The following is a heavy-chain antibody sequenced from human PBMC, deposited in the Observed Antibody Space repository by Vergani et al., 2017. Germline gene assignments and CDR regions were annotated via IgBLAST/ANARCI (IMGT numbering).Heavy chain of an antibody. CDR1: GYTLNTYD. CDR3: ARAPFRITAAEDYAFDV. J-gene: IGHJ3*01. V-gene: IGHV1-8*02. D-gene: IGHD6-13*01. CDR2: MNPNSGNT. Sequence: QVQLVQSGAEVKEPGGSVQVSCKASGYTLNTYDINWVRQAAGQGLEWMGWMNPNSGNTGYEQKFQGRVTMTSITSIGTAYMELSGLTSDDTAVYYCARAPFRITAAEDYAFDVWGQGTLVTVSS.